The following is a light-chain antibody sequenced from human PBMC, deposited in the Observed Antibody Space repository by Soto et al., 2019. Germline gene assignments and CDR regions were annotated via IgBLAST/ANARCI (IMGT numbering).Light chain of an antibody. Sequence: DVVMTQSPLSLPVTLGQPASISCRSSHSLMYSDGISYLSWFQQRPGQSPRRLIYKASNRDSWXPXRXXGRWSGTDFTLKISRVGADDVGVYYCMQGTHWPPGTVGQGTKLEIK. CDR2: KAS. J-gene: IGKJ2*01. CDR3: MQGTHWPPGT. CDR1: HSLMYSDGISY. V-gene: IGKV2-30*01.